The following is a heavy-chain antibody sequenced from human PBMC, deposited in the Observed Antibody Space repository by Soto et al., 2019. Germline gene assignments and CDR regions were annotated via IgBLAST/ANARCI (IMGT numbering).Heavy chain of an antibody. V-gene: IGHV1-69*02. CDR2: INPILSMS. Sequence: QVQLVQSGADVQRPGSSVRVSCKASGDTFNFYSINWVRQAPGLGRQWMGRINPILSMSNYAPRFQGRVTMPADKSTSTAYMELSSLRSEDTAMYYCATSYGSGYRAFDSWGQGALVTVSS. D-gene: IGHD3-10*01. J-gene: IGHJ4*02. CDR3: ATSYGSGYRAFDS. CDR1: GDTFNFYS.